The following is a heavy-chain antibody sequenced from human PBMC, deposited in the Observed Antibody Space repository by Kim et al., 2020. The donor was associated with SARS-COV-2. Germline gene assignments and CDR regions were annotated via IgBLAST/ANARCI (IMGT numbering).Heavy chain of an antibody. D-gene: IGHD2-2*02. CDR3: ARDSSYIRFDP. CDR1: GYTFTGYY. CDR2: INPNSGGT. Sequence: ASVKVSCKASGYTFTGYYMHWVRQAPGQGLEWMGWINPNSGGTNYAQKFQGRVTMTRDTSITTAYMELSSLRSDDTAVYYCARDSSYIRFDPWGQGTLVTVSS. V-gene: IGHV1-2*02. J-gene: IGHJ5*02.